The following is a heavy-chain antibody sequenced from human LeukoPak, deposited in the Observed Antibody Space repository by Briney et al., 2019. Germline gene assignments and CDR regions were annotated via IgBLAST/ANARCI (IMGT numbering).Heavy chain of an antibody. V-gene: IGHV4-34*01. D-gene: IGHD6-19*01. J-gene: IGHJ5*02. CDR1: GGAFSGYY. CDR3: ARYSSGWYSGNSSDP. Sequence: PSETLSLTCAVYGGAFSGYYWSGIRQPPGKGLEWIGEINHSGSTNYNPSLTSRVTISVQTSKTQFSLQVSSVPAADPAVSYCARYSSGWYSGNSSDPWGQGKPVTVSS. CDR2: INHSGST.